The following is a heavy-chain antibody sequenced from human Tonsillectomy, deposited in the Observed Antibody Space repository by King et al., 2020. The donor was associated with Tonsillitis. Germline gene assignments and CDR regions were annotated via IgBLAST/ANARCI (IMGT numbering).Heavy chain of an antibody. Sequence: VQLQQWGAGLLKPSETLSLTCAVYGGSFSGYYWSWIRQPPGKGLEWIGEINHSGSTNYNPSLKSRVTISVDTSKYQFSLKLSSVTAADTAVYYCASGLFDNWNYWFDPWGQGTLVTVSS. J-gene: IGHJ5*02. V-gene: IGHV4-34*01. D-gene: IGHD1-7*01. CDR1: GGSFSGYY. CDR2: INHSGST. CDR3: ASGLFDNWNYWFDP.